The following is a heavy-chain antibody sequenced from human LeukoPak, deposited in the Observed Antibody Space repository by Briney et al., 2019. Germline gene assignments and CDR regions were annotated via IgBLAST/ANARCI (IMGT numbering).Heavy chain of an antibody. Sequence: SETLSLTCTVSGYSISSGYYWGWIRQPPGKGLEWVGSIYRSGSTYYNPSLKSRVTISVDTSKNQFSLKLSSVTAADTAVYYCARDEQWLVVDYWGQGTLVTVSS. D-gene: IGHD6-19*01. J-gene: IGHJ4*02. V-gene: IGHV4-38-2*02. CDR2: IYRSGST. CDR1: GYSISSGYY. CDR3: ARDEQWLVVDY.